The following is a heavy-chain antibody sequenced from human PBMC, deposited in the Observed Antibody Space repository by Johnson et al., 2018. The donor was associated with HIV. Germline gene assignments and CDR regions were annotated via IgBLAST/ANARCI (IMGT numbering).Heavy chain of an antibody. Sequence: VTLVESGGGLVQPGGSLRLSCAASGLPFRSYAMSWVRQAPGKGLEWVSDIGGSAGYTDSVRGRFTISRDSAQNSVSLQMNSLRAEDTALYYCAKGVASTTVAAFDIWGPGTMVTVSS. CDR3: AKGVASTTVAAFDI. CDR2: IGGSA. V-gene: IGHV3-20*04. CDR1: GLPFRSYA. D-gene: IGHD4-17*01. J-gene: IGHJ3*02.